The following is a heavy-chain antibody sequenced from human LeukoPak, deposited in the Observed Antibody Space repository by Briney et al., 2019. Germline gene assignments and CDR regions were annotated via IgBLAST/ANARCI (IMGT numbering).Heavy chain of an antibody. CDR1: GFTFSSYE. CDR3: AREGGFDI. D-gene: IGHD2-15*01. V-gene: IGHV3-48*03. CDR2: ISSSGSPI. J-gene: IGHJ3*02. Sequence: PGGALRRSCVDSGFTFSSYERNWVRQAPGEVLEWLSYISSSGSPIYYAESEKGRFTISRDNAKNSLYLQMNSLRDEDTALYYCAREGGFDIWGQGTVVTVSS.